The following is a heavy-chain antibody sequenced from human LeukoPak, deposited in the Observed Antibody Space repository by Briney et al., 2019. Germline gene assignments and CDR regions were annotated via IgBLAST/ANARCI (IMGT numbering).Heavy chain of an antibody. CDR1: GYTFTSYG. D-gene: IGHD6-13*01. V-gene: IGHV1-2*02. J-gene: IGHJ5*02. Sequence: ASVKVSCKASGYTFTSYGISWVRQAPGQGLEWMGWINPNSGGTNYAQKFQGRVTMTRDTSISTAYMELSRLRSDDTAVYYCARETEQQLVLNNWFDPWGQGTLVTVSS. CDR2: INPNSGGT. CDR3: ARETEQQLVLNNWFDP.